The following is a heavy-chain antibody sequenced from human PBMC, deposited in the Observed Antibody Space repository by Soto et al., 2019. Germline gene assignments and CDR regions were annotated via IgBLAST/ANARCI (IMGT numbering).Heavy chain of an antibody. J-gene: IGHJ6*02. CDR2: IYSSENT. D-gene: IGHD2-2*03. CDR3: ARLNGYCISTNCHGYYGMDV. CDR1: GVYVISRGYS. V-gene: IGHV4-39*01. Sequence: PTGTLALYCTTSGVYVISRGYSCGGMRKSPGKGLEWIGTIYSSENTYSNPSLLSRVTISVDTSKNEFSLRLGSVTAADTAVYYCARLNGYCISTNCHGYYGMDVWGQGTTVT.